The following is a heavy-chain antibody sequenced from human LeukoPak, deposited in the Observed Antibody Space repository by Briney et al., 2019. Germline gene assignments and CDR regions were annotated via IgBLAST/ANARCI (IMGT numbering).Heavy chain of an antibody. CDR2: ISYDGSNK. CDR3: AKVRSRGVIFDDAFEI. Sequence: GGSLRLSCAASGFTFSSYAMHWVRQAPGKGLEWVAVISYDGSNKYYADSVKGRFTISRDNSKNTLNLQMNSLRARDTAEYYCAKVRSRGVIFDDAFEIWGQGTMVTVSA. V-gene: IGHV3-30-3*01. D-gene: IGHD3-10*01. CDR1: GFTFSSYA. J-gene: IGHJ3*02.